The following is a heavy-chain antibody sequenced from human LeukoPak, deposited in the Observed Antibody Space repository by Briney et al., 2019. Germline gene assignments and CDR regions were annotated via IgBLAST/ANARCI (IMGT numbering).Heavy chain of an antibody. CDR1: GGTFSSYA. J-gene: IGHJ4*02. Sequence: SVKVSCKASGGTFSSYAISWVRQAPGQGLEWMGGIIPIFGTANYAQKFQGRVTITTDESTSTAYMELSSLRSEDTAVYYCASKMVRGEPYDYWGQGTLVTVSS. CDR3: ASKMVRGEPYDY. D-gene: IGHD3-10*01. CDR2: IIPIFGTA. V-gene: IGHV1-69*05.